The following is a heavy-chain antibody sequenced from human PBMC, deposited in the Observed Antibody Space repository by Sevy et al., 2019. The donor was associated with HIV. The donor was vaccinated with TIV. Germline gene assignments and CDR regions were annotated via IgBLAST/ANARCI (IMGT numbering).Heavy chain of an antibody. CDR2: IKPDGSEI. D-gene: IGHD6-19*01. V-gene: IGHV3-7*03. CDR1: GFTFTDHW. CDR3: AKGDIAVAGGYFDY. J-gene: IGHJ4*02. Sequence: GGSLRLSCVASGFTFTDHWMTWLRQAPGKGLEWVANIKPDGSEIYYVASVKGRFTISRDNSKNTLYLQMNSLRAEDTAVYYCAKGDIAVAGGYFDYWGQGTLVTVSS.